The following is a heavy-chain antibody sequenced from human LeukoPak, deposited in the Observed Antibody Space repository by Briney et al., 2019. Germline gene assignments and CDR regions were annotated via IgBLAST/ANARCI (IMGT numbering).Heavy chain of an antibody. Sequence: SVKVSCKASGGTFSSYGISWVRQAPGQGLEWMGRIIPILGIANYAQKFQGRVTITADKSTTTAYMELSSLRSEDTAVYHCAREKDYDSSGHFDYWGQGTLVTVSS. V-gene: IGHV1-69*04. CDR1: GGTFSSYG. D-gene: IGHD3-22*01. J-gene: IGHJ4*02. CDR3: AREKDYDSSGHFDY. CDR2: IIPILGIA.